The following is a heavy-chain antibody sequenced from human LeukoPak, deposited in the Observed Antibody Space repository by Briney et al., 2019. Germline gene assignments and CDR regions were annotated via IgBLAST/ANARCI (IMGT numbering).Heavy chain of an antibody. CDR1: GGSISRYY. J-gene: IGHJ6*03. CDR3: ARASSFPDSDGHGAYYSYYYMDV. V-gene: IGHV4-4*07. Sequence: SETLSLTCSVSGGSISRYYWSWIRQPAGKGLEWIGRIYTSGSTNYNPSLKSRVTMSVDTSKDQFSLNLSSVTAADTAVYYCARASSFPDSDGHGAYYSYYYMDVWGKGTTVTVSS. CDR2: IYTSGST. D-gene: IGHD2-21*01.